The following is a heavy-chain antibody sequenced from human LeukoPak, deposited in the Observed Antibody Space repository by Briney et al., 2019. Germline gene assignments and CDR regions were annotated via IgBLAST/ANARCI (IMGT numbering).Heavy chain of an antibody. CDR1: GFTFSIYS. CDR2: SSSSSSYI. V-gene: IGHV3-21*01. D-gene: IGHD2/OR15-2a*01. Sequence: KPGRSLRLSCAASGFTFSIYSMNWVRQAPGKGLEWVSSSSSSSSYIYYADSVKGRFTISRDNAKNSLYLQMNSLRAEDTAVYYCARGGTTAYYYYYYMDVWGKGTTVTVSS. CDR3: ARGGTTAYYYYYYMDV. J-gene: IGHJ6*03.